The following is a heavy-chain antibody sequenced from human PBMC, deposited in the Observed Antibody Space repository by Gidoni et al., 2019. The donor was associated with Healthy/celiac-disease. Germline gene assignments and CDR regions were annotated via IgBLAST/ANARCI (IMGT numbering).Heavy chain of an antibody. Sequence: EVQLVESGGGLVQPGGSLRLSCAASGFTVSSNYMSWVRQAPGKGLEWVSAIYSGGSTYYADSVKGRFTISRDNSKNTLYLQMNSLRAEDTAVYYCARAHSSSWYYYYWGQGTLVTVSS. V-gene: IGHV3-66*02. CDR2: IYSGGST. D-gene: IGHD6-13*01. CDR3: ARAHSSSWYYYY. CDR1: GFTVSSNY. J-gene: IGHJ4*02.